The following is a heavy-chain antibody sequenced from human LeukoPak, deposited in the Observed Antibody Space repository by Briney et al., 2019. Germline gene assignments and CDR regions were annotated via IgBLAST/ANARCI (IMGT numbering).Heavy chain of an antibody. CDR2: ISGSGGST. Sequence: GGSLRLSCAASGLTFSNYAMSWVRQAPGKGLEWVSTISGSGGSTYYADSVKGRFTISRDNSKNTLCLEMNSLRAEDTAVYYCAKDLYYDSSGLDYWAQGTLVTVSS. CDR1: GLTFSNYA. V-gene: IGHV3-23*01. D-gene: IGHD3-22*01. CDR3: AKDLYYDSSGLDY. J-gene: IGHJ4*02.